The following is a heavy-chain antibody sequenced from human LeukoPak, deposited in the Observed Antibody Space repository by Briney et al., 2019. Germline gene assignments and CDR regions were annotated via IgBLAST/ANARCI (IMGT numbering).Heavy chain of an antibody. V-gene: IGHV4-59*01. CDR3: GAESERWLVRS. J-gene: IGHJ4*02. D-gene: IGHD6-19*01. Sequence: SETLSLTCTVSGVSISGDYWSWIRQPPGKGLEWIGFIHYDGTSNYNPSLKSRVTMSVGTSKNQFSLKLSSVTAADTAVYYCGAESERWLVRSWGQGTLVTVSS. CDR1: GVSISGDY. CDR2: IHYDGTS.